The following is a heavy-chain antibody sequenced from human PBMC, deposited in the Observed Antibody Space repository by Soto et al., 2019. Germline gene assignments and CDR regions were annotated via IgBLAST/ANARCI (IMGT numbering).Heavy chain of an antibody. D-gene: IGHD1-26*01. J-gene: IGHJ4*02. Sequence: SWVRQAPGHGAEWMGGIVVDSNTAEYSQRFQDRVTITADTSTDTLYMELGSLTFEDTAVYYCARAIKRWEVNYYFDFWGQGTLVTVSS. CDR3: ARAIKRWEVNYYFDF. CDR2: IVVDSNTA. V-gene: IGHV1-69*06.